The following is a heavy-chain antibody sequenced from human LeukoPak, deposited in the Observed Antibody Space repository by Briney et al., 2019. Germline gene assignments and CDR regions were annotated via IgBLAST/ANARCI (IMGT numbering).Heavy chain of an antibody. J-gene: IGHJ4*02. CDR2: ISYDGSNK. CDR1: GFTFSSYA. V-gene: IGHV3-30*04. D-gene: IGHD3-16*01. CDR3: ARDTGGPDY. Sequence: AGGSLRLSCAASGFTFSSYAMHWVRQAPGKGLEWVAVISYDGSNKYYADSVKGRFTISRDNSKNTLYLQMNSLRAEDTAVYYCARDTGGPDYWGQGTLVTVSS.